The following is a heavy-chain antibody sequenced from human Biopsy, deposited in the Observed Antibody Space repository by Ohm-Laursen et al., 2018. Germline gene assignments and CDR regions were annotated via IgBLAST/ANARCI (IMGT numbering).Heavy chain of an antibody. V-gene: IGHV4-34*08. CDR3: GNEVHGRDY. Sequence: GTLSLTCAVFGKTFSDYQWSWIHQPPGKGLEWIGQINQSGTTNYNPSLKSRVSISADASKYEFSLRLTSVTAADTAVYFCGNEVHGRDYWGLGAQVTVSS. CDR2: INQSGTT. J-gene: IGHJ4*02. CDR1: GKTFSDYQ. D-gene: IGHD2-15*01.